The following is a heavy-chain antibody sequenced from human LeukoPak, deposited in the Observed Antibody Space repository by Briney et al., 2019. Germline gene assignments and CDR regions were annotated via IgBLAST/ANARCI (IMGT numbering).Heavy chain of an antibody. V-gene: IGHV4-61*09. CDR2: IYTGGST. J-gene: IGHJ4*02. Sequence: SQTLSLTCAVAGGSISSGNYYWSWVRQPAGKGLEWIGHIYTGGSTNYNPSLKSRVTISVDTSKNQFSLNLSSMTAADTAVCYCARDSLYNFWSGYYHTAYYFDYWGQGTLVTVSS. CDR3: ARDSLYNFWSGYYHTAYYFDY. CDR1: GGSISSGNYY. D-gene: IGHD3-3*01.